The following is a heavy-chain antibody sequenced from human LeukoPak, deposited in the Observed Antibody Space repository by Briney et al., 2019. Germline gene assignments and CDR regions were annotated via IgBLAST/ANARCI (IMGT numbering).Heavy chain of an antibody. D-gene: IGHD5-24*01. CDR1: DDSINNDRYF. V-gene: IGHV4-39*07. Sequence: SETLSLTCSISDDSINNDRYFWAWIRQPPGKGLEWIASINYSGRTYYNPSLNSRLIISVGTAKRQFSLKLTSVTAADTAMYYCARSKDIRMGSKRGIEMDYWGQGTLVTVSS. CDR2: INYSGRT. J-gene: IGHJ4*02. CDR3: ARSKDIRMGSKRGIEMDY.